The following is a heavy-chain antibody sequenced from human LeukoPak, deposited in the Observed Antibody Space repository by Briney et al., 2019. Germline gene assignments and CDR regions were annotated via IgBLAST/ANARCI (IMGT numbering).Heavy chain of an antibody. D-gene: IGHD2-2*01. V-gene: IGHV3-33*01. CDR2: IWFDGSDK. CDR3: ARDGGYCRSTGCEDVNWFDP. J-gene: IGHJ5*02. Sequence: PGGSLRLSCTTSGFTFSDYGIHWVRQAPGKGLEWVTLIWFDGSDKSYAASVKGRFTISRDNSKNTLYLQMNILRAEDTAVYYCARDGGYCRSTGCEDVNWFDPWGQGTLVTVSS. CDR1: GFTFSDYG.